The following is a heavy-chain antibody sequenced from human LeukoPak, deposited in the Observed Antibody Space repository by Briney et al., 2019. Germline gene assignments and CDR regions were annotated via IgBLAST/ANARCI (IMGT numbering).Heavy chain of an antibody. V-gene: IGHV4-59*02. CDR3: ARGLTASHFDL. CDR1: GFTVSSNY. J-gene: IGHJ4*02. CDR2: ISYTGNT. Sequence: GSLRLSCAASGFTVSSNYMSWIRQAPGKGLEWIGYISYTGNTNYNPSLKSRVTISVDTSKNQVSLKLSSATAADTAVYHCARGLTASHFDLWGQGTLVTVSS. D-gene: IGHD5-18*01.